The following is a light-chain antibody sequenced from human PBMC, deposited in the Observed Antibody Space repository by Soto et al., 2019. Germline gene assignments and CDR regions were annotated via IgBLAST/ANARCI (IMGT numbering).Light chain of an antibody. CDR3: ASWDDSLSGWL. J-gene: IGLJ3*02. Sequence: QSVLTQPPSASGTPGQRVTISCSGGSSNIGRNLVYWFQQRPGTAPKVLIYSHNQRPSGALDRFSGSKSGTSASLAISGLRSEDEADYYCASWDDSLSGWLFGGGTKLTVL. CDR1: SSNIGRNL. V-gene: IGLV1-47*02. CDR2: SHN.